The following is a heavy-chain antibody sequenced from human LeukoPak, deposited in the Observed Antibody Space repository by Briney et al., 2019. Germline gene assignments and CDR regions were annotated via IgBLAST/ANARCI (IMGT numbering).Heavy chain of an antibody. J-gene: IGHJ6*02. CDR1: GGSFSGYY. V-gene: IGHV4-34*01. CDR2: INHSGST. Sequence: SETLSLTCAVYGGSFSGYYWSWLRQPPGKGLEWIGEINHSGSTNYNPSLKSRVTISVDTSKNQFSLKLSSVTSADTAVYYCSRAAGSIAAAADVWGQGTTVTVSS. CDR3: SRAAGSIAAAADV. D-gene: IGHD6-13*01.